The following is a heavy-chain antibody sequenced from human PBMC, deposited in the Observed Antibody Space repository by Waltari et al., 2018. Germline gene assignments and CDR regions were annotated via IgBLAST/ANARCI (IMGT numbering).Heavy chain of an antibody. J-gene: IGHJ4*02. V-gene: IGHV1-2*02. CDR2: IDPYSGGT. Sequence: QVQLVQSGAEVTKPGASVKVSCKASGYTLSDYYMHWVRQAPGQGFEWMGWIDPYSGGTHYAQKFQGRVTMTRDTSTSTAYMELSRLKSDDTAVFYCARRITGTTCRDFWGQGTLVTVSS. CDR3: ARRITGTTCRDF. CDR1: GYTLSDYY. D-gene: IGHD1-7*01.